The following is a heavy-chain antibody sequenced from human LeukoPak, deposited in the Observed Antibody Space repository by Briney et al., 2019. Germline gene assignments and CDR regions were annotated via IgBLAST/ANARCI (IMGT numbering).Heavy chain of an antibody. CDR2: INPNSGDT. CDR1: GYTFTGYY. CDR3: GGVVAAAGTLDF. D-gene: IGHD6-13*01. V-gene: IGHV1-2*02. Sequence: GASVKVSCKASGYTFTGYYMHWVRQAPGQGLEWMGWINPNSGDTNYAQKFQGRVTMTRDTFISTAYMELSRLRSDDTAVYYCGGVVAAAGTLDFWGQGTLVTVSS. J-gene: IGHJ4*02.